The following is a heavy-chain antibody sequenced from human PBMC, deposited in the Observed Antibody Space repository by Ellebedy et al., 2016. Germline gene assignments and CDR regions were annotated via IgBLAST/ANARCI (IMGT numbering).Heavy chain of an antibody. Sequence: GGSLRLSXAASGFTFSRFAIHWVRQAPGEGLEWVAGILDDGIDKNYRDSVRGRFTISRDNSKNRVYLQMGSLRLEDTAVYYCAKARSSGYDMDVWGQGTTVTVS. CDR3: AKARSSGYDMDV. CDR2: ILDDGIDK. V-gene: IGHV3-30*18. CDR1: GFTFSRFA. J-gene: IGHJ6*02. D-gene: IGHD3-10*01.